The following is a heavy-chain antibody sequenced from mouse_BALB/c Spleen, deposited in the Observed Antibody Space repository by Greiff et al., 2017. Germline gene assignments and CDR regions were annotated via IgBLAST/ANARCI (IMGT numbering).Heavy chain of an antibody. V-gene: IGHV1-5*01. CDR1: GYSFTSYW. J-gene: IGHJ2*01. CDR3: TRRHYYGSSLDFDY. CDR2: IYPGNSDT. D-gene: IGHD1-1*01. Sequence: VHVKQSGTVLARPGASVKMSCKASGYSFTSYWMHWVKQRPGQGLEWIGAIYPGNSDTSYNQKFKGKAKLTAVTSASTAYMELSSLTNEDSAVYYCTRRHYYGSSLDFDYWGQGTTLTVSS.